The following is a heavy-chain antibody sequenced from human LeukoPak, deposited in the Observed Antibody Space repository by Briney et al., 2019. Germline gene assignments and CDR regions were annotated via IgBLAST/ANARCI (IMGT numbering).Heavy chain of an antibody. CDR2: INLNSGGT. J-gene: IGHJ3*02. Sequence: ASVKVSCKASGYTFTGYYMHWVRQAPGQGLEWMGWINLNSGGTNYAQKFQGGVTMTRDTSISTAYMELSRLRSDDTAVYYCARPYYYYDSSGYYFDAFDIWGQGTMVTVSS. CDR1: GYTFTGYY. D-gene: IGHD3-22*01. CDR3: ARPYYYYDSSGYYFDAFDI. V-gene: IGHV1-2*02.